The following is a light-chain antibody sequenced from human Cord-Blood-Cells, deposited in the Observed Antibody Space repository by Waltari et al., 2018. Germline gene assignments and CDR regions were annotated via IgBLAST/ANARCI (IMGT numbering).Light chain of an antibody. CDR3: QQYYSTPLFT. CDR2: WAS. Sequence: DIVMTQSPDSLAVSLGERDTINCKSSQSVLYSSNTKNYLAWYQQKPGQPPKLLIYWASTRESGVPDRFSGSGSGTDFTLTISSLQAEDAAVYYCQQYYSTPLFTFGPGTKVDIK. CDR1: QSVLYSSNTKNY. V-gene: IGKV4-1*01. J-gene: IGKJ3*01.